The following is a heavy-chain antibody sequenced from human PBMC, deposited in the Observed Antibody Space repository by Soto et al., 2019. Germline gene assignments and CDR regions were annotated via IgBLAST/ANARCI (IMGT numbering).Heavy chain of an antibody. J-gene: IGHJ6*02. Sequence: QVQLVQSGAEVKKPGSSVKVSCKASGGTFSSYTISWVRQAPGQWLEWMGRIIPILGIANHAQKFQGRVTSTADNSASTADVERSGLGSEDTAVYYCARAAMVRAVTYVMDVWGHGTTGTVFS. CDR2: IIPILGIA. CDR3: ARAAMVRAVTYVMDV. CDR1: GGTFSSYT. V-gene: IGHV1-69*02. D-gene: IGHD3-10*01.